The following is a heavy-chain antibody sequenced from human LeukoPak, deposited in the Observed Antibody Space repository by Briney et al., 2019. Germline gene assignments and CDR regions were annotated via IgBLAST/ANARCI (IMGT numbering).Heavy chain of an antibody. Sequence: RSSETLSLTCTVSGDSISSYYWSWIRQPPGQGLEWIGYIYYSGSTNYNPSLNSRVSMSVDTSKNQFSLKLSSVTAADTAIYFCARDDRKDAFDVWGQGTMVTVSS. CDR2: IYYSGST. V-gene: IGHV4-59*01. CDR3: ARDDRKDAFDV. J-gene: IGHJ3*01. CDR1: GDSISSYY.